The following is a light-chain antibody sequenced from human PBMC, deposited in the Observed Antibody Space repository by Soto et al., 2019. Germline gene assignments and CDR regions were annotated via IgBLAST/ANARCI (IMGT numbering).Light chain of an antibody. V-gene: IGLV2-11*01. CDR1: SSDVGGYNF. CDR2: DVS. J-gene: IGLJ2*01. Sequence: QSVLTQPASVSGSPGQSITISCTGTSSDVGGYNFVSWYQHHPGKAPKLIIYDVSERSSGVPGRFSGSKSGNTASLTISGLQSEDEADYYCCSYAESNIFLLFAGGTKLTVL. CDR3: CSYAESNIFLL.